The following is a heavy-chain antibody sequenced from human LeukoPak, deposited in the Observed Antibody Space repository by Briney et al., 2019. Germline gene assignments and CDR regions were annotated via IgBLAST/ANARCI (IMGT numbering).Heavy chain of an antibody. D-gene: IGHD3-16*02. CDR2: IYHSGST. V-gene: IGHV4-30-2*01. CDR1: GGSISSGGYC. CDR3: AREANQVIGYDY. Sequence: SQTLSLTCTVSGGSISSGGYCWSWIRQPPGKGLEWIGYIYHSGSTYYNPSLKSRVTISVDRSKNRFSLKLSSVTAADTAVYYCAREANQVIGYDYWGQGTLVTVSS. J-gene: IGHJ4*02.